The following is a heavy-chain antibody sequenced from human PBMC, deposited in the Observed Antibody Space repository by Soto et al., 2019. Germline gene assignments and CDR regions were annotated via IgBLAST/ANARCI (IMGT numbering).Heavy chain of an antibody. J-gene: IGHJ6*02. CDR1: GGTFSSYA. CDR3: ASRVYSSGWDDYYGMDV. D-gene: IGHD6-19*01. V-gene: IGHV1-69*13. Sequence: ASVKVSCKASGGTFSSYAISWVRQAPGQGLEWMGGIIPIFGTANYAQKFQGRVTITADESTSTAYMELSSLRSEDTAVYYCASRVYSSGWDDYYGMDVWGQGTTVTVSS. CDR2: IIPIFGTA.